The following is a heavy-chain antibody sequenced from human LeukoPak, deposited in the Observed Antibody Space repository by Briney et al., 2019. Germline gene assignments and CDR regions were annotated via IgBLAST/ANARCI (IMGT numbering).Heavy chain of an antibody. Sequence: SETLSLTCAVYGGSFSGYYWSWIRQPPGKGLEWIREINHSGSTNYNPSLKSRVTISVDTSKNQFSLKLSSVTAADTAVYYCASSYGDRDYWGQGTLVTVSS. CDR2: INHSGST. CDR3: ASSYGDRDY. D-gene: IGHD4-17*01. V-gene: IGHV4-34*01. J-gene: IGHJ4*02. CDR1: GGSFSGYY.